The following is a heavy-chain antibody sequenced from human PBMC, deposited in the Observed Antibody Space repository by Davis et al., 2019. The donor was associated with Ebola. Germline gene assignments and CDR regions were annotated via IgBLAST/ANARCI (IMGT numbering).Heavy chain of an antibody. Sequence: MPSETLSLTCTVSGGSISSYYWSWIRQPAGKGLEWIGRTSGSTNYSPSLKSRVTMSVDTSKNQFSLKLSSGTAADTAVYYCARDSSVAGTGGYYYYYGMDVWGQGTTVTVSS. CDR1: GGSISSYY. V-gene: IGHV4-4*07. D-gene: IGHD6-19*01. CDR2: TSGST. CDR3: ARDSSVAGTGGYYYYYGMDV. J-gene: IGHJ6*02.